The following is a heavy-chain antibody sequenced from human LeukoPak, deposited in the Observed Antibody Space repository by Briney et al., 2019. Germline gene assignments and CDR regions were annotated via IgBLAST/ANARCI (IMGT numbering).Heavy chain of an antibody. CDR1: GYTFTSYG. J-gene: IGHJ4*02. CDR2: ISAYNGNT. Sequence: AASVKVSCKASGYTFTSYGISWVRQAPGQGLEWMGWISAYNGNTNYAQKLQGRVTMTTDTSTSTAYMELRSLRSDDTAVYYCARDFYNGGGYFIAAAGYWGQGTLVTVSS. CDR3: ARDFYNGGGYFIAAAGY. V-gene: IGHV1-18*01. D-gene: IGHD6-13*01.